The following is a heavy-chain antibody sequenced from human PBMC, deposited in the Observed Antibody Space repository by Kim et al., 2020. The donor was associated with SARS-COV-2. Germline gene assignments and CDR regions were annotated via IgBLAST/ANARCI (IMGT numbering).Heavy chain of an antibody. Sequence: GGSLRLSCSASGFTFSSYAMHWVRQAPGKGLEYVSAISSNGGSTYYADSVKGRFTISRDNSKNTLYLQMSSLRAEDTAVYYCVKGGYYYDSSGPDYWGQGTLVTVSS. CDR1: GFTFSSYA. CDR2: ISSNGGST. V-gene: IGHV3-64D*09. CDR3: VKGGYYYDSSGPDY. D-gene: IGHD3-22*01. J-gene: IGHJ4*02.